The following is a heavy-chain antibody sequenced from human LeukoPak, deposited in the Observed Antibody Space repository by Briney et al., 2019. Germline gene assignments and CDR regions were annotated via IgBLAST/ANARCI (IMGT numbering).Heavy chain of an antibody. V-gene: IGHV4-39*07. CDR2: MYYSGST. CDR1: GGSISGTNYY. CDR3: ARALSYYYGSGSEDYFDY. D-gene: IGHD3-10*01. J-gene: IGHJ4*02. Sequence: SETLSLTCTVSGGSISGTNYYWGWVRQAPGKGLEWIGSMYYSGSTNYNPSLKSRVTISVDTSKNQFSLKLSSVTAADTAVYYCARALSYYYGSGSEDYFDYWGQGTLVTVSS.